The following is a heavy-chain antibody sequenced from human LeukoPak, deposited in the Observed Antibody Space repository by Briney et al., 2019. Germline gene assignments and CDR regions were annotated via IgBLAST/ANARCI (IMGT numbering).Heavy chain of an antibody. V-gene: IGHV3-7*01. J-gene: IGHJ4*02. CDR2: IRQDGSEK. D-gene: IGHD5-12*01. CDR1: GFTFSRYW. CDR3: ARDSGHDGYDLNDY. Sequence: PGGSLRLSCAASGFTFSRYWMSWVRQAPGKGLEWVANIRQDGSEKNYADSVRGRFTISRDNTKNSLYLQMNSLRVDDTAVYYCARDSGHDGYDLNDYWGQGTLVTVSS.